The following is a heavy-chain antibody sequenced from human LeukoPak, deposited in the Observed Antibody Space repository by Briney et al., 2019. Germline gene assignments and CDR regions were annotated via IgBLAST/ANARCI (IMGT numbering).Heavy chain of an antibody. CDR2: INPGDSDT. Sequence: GESLKISCKGSGXSFTSYWSGWVRQVPGKGLEWMGIINPGDSDTRYSPSFQGQVTISADKSITTAYLQWSSLKASDTAMYYCARHGGRGYRFDYDYWGQGILVTVSS. CDR3: ARHGGRGYRFDYDY. V-gene: IGHV5-51*01. D-gene: IGHD5-18*01. J-gene: IGHJ4*02. CDR1: GXSFTSYW.